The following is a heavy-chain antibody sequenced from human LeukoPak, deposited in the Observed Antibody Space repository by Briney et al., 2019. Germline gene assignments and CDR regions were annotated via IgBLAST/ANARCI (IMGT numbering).Heavy chain of an antibody. V-gene: IGHV1-8*01. CDR2: MNPNSGNT. D-gene: IGHD3-22*01. CDR3: ARGKGSYDSSGYYDGYFDY. CDR1: GYTFTSYD. Sequence: GASVKVSCKASGYTFTSYDINWVRQATGQGLEWMGWMNPNSGNTGYAQKFQGRVTMTRNTSISTAYMELSSLRSEDTAVYYCARGKGSYDSSGYYDGYFDYWGQGTLVTVSS. J-gene: IGHJ4*02.